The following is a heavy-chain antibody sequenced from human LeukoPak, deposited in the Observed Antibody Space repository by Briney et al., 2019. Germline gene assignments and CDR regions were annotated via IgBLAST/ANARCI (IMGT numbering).Heavy chain of an antibody. CDR3: ARVQGYCSSTSCYGAYEDY. D-gene: IGHD2-2*01. Sequence: ASVKVSCKASGYTFTSYGISWVRQAPGQGLEWMGWISAYNGNTNYAQKLQGRVTMTTDTSTSTAYMELRSLRSDDTAVYYCARVQGYCSSTSCYGAYEDYWGQGTPVTVSS. V-gene: IGHV1-18*01. CDR1: GYTFTSYG. J-gene: IGHJ4*02. CDR2: ISAYNGNT.